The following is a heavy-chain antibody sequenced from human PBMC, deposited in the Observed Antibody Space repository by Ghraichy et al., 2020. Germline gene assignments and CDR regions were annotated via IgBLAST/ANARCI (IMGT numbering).Heavy chain of an antibody. Sequence: SETLSLTCNVSGDSMSRYYWSWIRQSPGKGPEWIGYIYYSGSTNYNPSLKSRVTISVDTSKNHFSLEMRSVTAADAAVYFCARHSGSKQPPVYWGQGILVTVSS. D-gene: IGHD1/OR15-1a*01. V-gene: IGHV4-59*08. J-gene: IGHJ4*02. CDR2: IYYSGST. CDR1: GDSMSRYY. CDR3: ARHSGSKQPPVY.